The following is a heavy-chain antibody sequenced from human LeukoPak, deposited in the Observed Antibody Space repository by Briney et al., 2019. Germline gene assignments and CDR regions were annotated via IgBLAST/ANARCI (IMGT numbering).Heavy chain of an antibody. CDR1: GYTFTGYY. CDR2: INPNSGGT. V-gene: IGHV1-2*02. J-gene: IGHJ4*02. D-gene: IGHD5-18*01. Sequence: SSVKVSCKPSGYTFTGYYMHWVRQAPGQGLEWMGWINPNSGGTNYAQKFQGRVTMTRDTSISTAYMELSRLRFDDTAVYYCAKGTGEGYTYGRYFFDYWGQGTLVTVTS. CDR3: AKGTGEGYTYGRYFFDY.